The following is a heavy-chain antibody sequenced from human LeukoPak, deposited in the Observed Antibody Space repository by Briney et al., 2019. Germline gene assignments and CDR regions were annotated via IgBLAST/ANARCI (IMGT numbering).Heavy chain of an antibody. CDR2: IYYSGST. CDR3: ARNYGSVDFDI. CDR1: GGPISSGSYY. V-gene: IGHV4-61*01. D-gene: IGHD3-10*01. Sequence: PSETLSLTCTVSGGPISSGSYYWSWIRQHPGKGLEWIGYIYYSGSTNYNPSLKSRVTISVDTSKNQFSLKLSSVTAADTAVYYCARNYGSVDFDIWGQGTMVTVSS. J-gene: IGHJ3*02.